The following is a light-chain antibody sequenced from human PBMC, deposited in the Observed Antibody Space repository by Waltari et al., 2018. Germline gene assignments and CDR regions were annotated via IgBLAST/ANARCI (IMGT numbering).Light chain of an antibody. CDR2: EVS. CDR1: DRDVGAYDF. Sequence: QSALTQPASVSGSPGQSITISCSGPDRDVGAYDFVSWYQQHPGKAPPLIIYEVSNRPSGISNRFSASKSGNTASLTISGLQAEDEADYYGSSYTTSSAPGVFGTGTRVTVL. CDR3: SSYTTSSAPGV. V-gene: IGLV2-14*01. J-gene: IGLJ1*01.